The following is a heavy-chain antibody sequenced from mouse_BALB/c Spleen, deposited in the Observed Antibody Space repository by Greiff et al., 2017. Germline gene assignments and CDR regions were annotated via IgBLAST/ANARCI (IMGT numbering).Heavy chain of an antibody. J-gene: IGHJ3*01. CDR2: ISSGGST. CDR3: ARDDYGAWYAY. V-gene: IGHV5-6-5*01. CDR1: GFTFSSYA. D-gene: IGHD1-1*01. Sequence: EAQVVESGGGLVKPGGSLKLSCAASGFTFSSYAMSWVRQTPEKRLEWVASISSGGSTYYPDSVKGRFTISRDNARNILYLQMSSLRSEETAMYYCARDDYGAWYAYWGEGALVTVSA.